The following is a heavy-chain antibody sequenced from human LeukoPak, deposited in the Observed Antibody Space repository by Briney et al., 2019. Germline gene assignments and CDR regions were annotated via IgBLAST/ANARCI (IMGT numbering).Heavy chain of an antibody. CDR1: GFTFSIYA. J-gene: IGHJ1*01. V-gene: IGHV3-23*01. CDR3: AKVTSLYLYSSAWPHY. CDR2: ISGGGGCT. Sequence: PGGSLRLSCAASGFTFSIYAMSWVREAPGEGVEWVSLISGGGGCTYQPASVEGRFPKSRDRSKNPLYLPVDRLAGQGTAVYYCAKVTSLYLYSSAWPHYGGQGTLVTLPS. D-gene: IGHD6-19*01.